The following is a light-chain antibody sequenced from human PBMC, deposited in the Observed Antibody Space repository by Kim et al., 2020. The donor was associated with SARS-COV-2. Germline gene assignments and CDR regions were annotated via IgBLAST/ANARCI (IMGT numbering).Light chain of an antibody. Sequence: PVATVTPPCDSSTGAVTIDHFPCCFQQKPRPAPTTLIYDTGNRHSWTPARFSGSLLGGKAALTLSAAQAEDEADYYCLLSYSDSRVFGGGTQLTVL. CDR3: LLSYSDSRV. V-gene: IGLV7-46*01. J-gene: IGLJ2*01. CDR1: TGAVTIDHF. CDR2: DTG.